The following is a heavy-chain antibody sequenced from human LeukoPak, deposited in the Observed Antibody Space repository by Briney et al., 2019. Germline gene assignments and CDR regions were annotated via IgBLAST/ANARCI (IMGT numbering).Heavy chain of an antibody. J-gene: IGHJ4*02. V-gene: IGHV1-2*06. Sequence: ASVKVSCKTSGYTFTGYHMHWVRQAPGQGLEWTGRINPNSGGTDYAQKFQGRVTMTRDTSISTAYMELSRLRSDDTAVYYCARVRTGSGTDGIYFDYWGQGTLVTVSS. CDR3: ARVRTGSGTDGIYFDY. D-gene: IGHD3-10*01. CDR1: GYTFTGYH. CDR2: INPNSGGT.